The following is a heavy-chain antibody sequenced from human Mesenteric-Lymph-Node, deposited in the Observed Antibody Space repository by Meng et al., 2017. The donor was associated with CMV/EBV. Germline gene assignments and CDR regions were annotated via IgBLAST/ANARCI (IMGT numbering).Heavy chain of an antibody. CDR2: INHSGST. CDR1: GGSFSGYY. Sequence: VQLKQWGAGLLEPSETLSLTCAGYGGSFSGYYWSWIRQPPGKGLEWIGEINHSGSTNYNPSLKSRVTISVDTSKNQFSLKLSSVTAADTAVYYCARHQRWLKSEGGFNYWGQGTLVTVSS. V-gene: IGHV4-34*01. D-gene: IGHD4-23*01. CDR3: ARHQRWLKSEGGFNY. J-gene: IGHJ4*02.